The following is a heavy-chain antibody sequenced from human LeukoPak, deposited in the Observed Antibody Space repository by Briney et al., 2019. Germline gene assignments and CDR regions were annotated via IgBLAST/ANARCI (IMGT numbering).Heavy chain of an antibody. J-gene: IGHJ4*02. CDR3: ARGNYGSGSYYKFDY. CDR1: GYTFTGYY. V-gene: IGHV1-2*02. Sequence: ASVKVSCKASGYTFTGYYMHWVRQAPGQGLEWMGWINPNSGGTNYAQKFQGRVTMTRDTSISTAYMELSRLRSDDTAVYYCARGNYGSGSYYKFDYWGQGTLVTVSS. CDR2: INPNSGGT. D-gene: IGHD3-10*01.